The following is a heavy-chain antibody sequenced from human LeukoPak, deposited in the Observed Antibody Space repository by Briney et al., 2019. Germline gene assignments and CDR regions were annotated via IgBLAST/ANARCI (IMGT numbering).Heavy chain of an antibody. CDR1: GYTFIDYY. Sequence: ASVKVSCKASGYTFIDYYMHWVRQAPGQGLEWMRWINPNSGGTNYAQKFQGRVTMTRDTSINTAYMELSRLTSDDPAVYDCARGRLTTSTATVLQNDPWGQGTLVTVSS. D-gene: IGHD3-10*01. J-gene: IGHJ5*02. CDR3: ARGRLTTSTATVLQNDP. V-gene: IGHV1-2*02. CDR2: INPNSGGT.